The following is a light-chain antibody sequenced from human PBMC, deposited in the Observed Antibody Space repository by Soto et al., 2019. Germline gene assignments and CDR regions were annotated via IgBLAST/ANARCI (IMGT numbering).Light chain of an antibody. CDR3: SSYANSNTLLYV. CDR2: DVT. J-gene: IGLJ1*01. CDR1: SSDVGGYNY. Sequence: QSALTQPASVSGSPGQSITISCTGTSSDVGGYNYVSWYQHHPGKAPKLMIYDVTNRPSGVSNRFSGSKSGNTASLTISGLQAEDEADYYCSSYANSNTLLYVFGTGTQLTVL. V-gene: IGLV2-14*03.